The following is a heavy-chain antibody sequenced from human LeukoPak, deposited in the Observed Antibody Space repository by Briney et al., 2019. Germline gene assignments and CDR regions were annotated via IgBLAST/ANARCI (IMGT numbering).Heavy chain of an antibody. CDR2: ISSGSSTI. CDR1: GFTFSSYW. J-gene: IGHJ4*02. D-gene: IGHD6-13*01. CDR3: ARDVVGEQQLGLDY. V-gene: IGHV3-48*04. Sequence: GGSLRLSCAASGFTFSSYWMSWVRQAPGKGLERVSFISSGSSTIYYADSVKGRFTISRDNAKNSLYLQMNSLRAEDTAVYYCARDVVGEQQLGLDYWGQGTLVTVSS.